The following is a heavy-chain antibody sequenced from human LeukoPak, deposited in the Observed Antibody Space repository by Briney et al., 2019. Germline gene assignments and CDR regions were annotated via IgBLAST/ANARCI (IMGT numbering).Heavy chain of an antibody. V-gene: IGHV3-21*01. J-gene: IGHJ4*02. CDR2: ISSSSTYI. D-gene: IGHD1-26*01. CDR3: AREVLIVGATYFDY. CDR1: GFTFSTYS. Sequence: GGSLRLSCAASGFTFSTYSMNWVRQAPGKGLEWVSSISSSSTYIYYADSVKGRFTISRDNAKNSLYLQMNSLRAEGMAVYYCAREVLIVGATYFDYWGQGTLVTVSS.